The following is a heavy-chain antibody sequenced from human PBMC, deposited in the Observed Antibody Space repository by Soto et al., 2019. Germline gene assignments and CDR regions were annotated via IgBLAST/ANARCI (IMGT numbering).Heavy chain of an antibody. V-gene: IGHV3-15*01. J-gene: IGHJ4*02. D-gene: IGHD3-16*01. Sequence: EVQLVESGGGFVEPGGSLRLSCEASGFTFSNAWMNWVRQAPGKGLEWVGRIKSKKDGGTTEYAAPVKGRFVISRDDSENTMYLEMNGLKPEDTAIFFCPPGGGGDWGQGTPVTVSS. CDR2: IKSKKDGGTT. CDR3: PPGGGGD. CDR1: GFTFSNAW.